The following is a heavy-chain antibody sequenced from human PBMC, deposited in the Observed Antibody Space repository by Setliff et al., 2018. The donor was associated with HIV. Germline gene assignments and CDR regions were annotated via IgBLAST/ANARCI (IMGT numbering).Heavy chain of an antibody. D-gene: IGHD7-27*01. CDR1: GFTFSKFW. CDR2: MNAEGTVK. J-gene: IGHJ4*02. CDR3: VAWGTGNF. V-gene: IGHV3-7*03. Sequence: GGSLRLSCAASGFTFSKFWMNWVRQAPGKGLEWVVNMNAEGTVKRYVDFAKGRFTIARDNTQNSLYLQMNSLTAEDTAMYYCVAWGTGNFWGQGTLVTVSS.